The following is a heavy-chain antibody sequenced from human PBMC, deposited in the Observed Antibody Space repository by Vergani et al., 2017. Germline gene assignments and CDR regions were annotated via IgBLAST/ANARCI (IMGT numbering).Heavy chain of an antibody. CDR1: GFTFSSYE. D-gene: IGHD1-26*01. CDR2: ISSSGSTI. Sequence: EVQLVESGGGLVQPGGSLRLSCAASGFTFSSYEMNWVRQAPGKGLEWVSYISSSGSTIYYADSVKGRFTISRDNAKNSLYLQMNSLRAEDTAVYYCARGEYSGSYYVDYWGQGTLVTVSS. CDR3: ARGEYSGSYYVDY. V-gene: IGHV3-48*03. J-gene: IGHJ4*02.